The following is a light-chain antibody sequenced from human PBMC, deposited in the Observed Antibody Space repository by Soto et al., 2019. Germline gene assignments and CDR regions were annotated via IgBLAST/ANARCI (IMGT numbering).Light chain of an antibody. CDR3: SSYTSSSTLV. J-gene: IGLJ2*01. CDR1: SNDVGGYNF. CDR2: SVT. V-gene: IGLV2-14*01. Sequence: QSVLTQPASVSGSPGQSITISCTGTSNDVGGYNFVSWYQQHPGKAPKLMIYSVTNRPSGVSNRFSGSKSGNTASLTISGLQAEDEADYYCSSYTSSSTLVLGGGTKLTVL.